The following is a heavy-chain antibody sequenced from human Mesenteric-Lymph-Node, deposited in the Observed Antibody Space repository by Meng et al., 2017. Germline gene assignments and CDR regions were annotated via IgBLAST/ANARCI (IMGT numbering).Heavy chain of an antibody. J-gene: IGHJ4*02. V-gene: IGHV1-2*06. CDR2: INPNSGGT. D-gene: IGHD5-12*01. CDR3: ARVEDIVATTAAH. CDR1: GYTFTGYY. Sequence: ASVKVSCKASGYTFTGYYMHWVRQAPGQGLEWMGRINPNSGGTNYAQKFQGRVTMTRDTSISTAYMELSRLRSDDTAVYYCARVEDIVATTAAHWGQGTLVTAPQ.